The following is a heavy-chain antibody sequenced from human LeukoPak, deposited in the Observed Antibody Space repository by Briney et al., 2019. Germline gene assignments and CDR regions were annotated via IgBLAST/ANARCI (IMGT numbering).Heavy chain of an antibody. V-gene: IGHV4-4*02. D-gene: IGHD6-6*01. CDR1: GGSISSSNW. J-gene: IGHJ1*01. CDR2: IYHSWST. Sequence: SGTLSLTCAVSGGSISSSNWWSWVRQPPGKGLEWIGEIYHSWSTNYNPSLQSRVTISVDTSKNQFSLNLNSVTAADTAVYYCARGGAARLHFQNWGQGTLVTVSS. CDR3: ARGGAARLHFQN.